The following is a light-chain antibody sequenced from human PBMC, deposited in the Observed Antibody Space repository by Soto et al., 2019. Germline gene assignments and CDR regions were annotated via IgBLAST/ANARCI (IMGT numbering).Light chain of an antibody. CDR2: AAT. J-gene: IGKJ4*01. V-gene: IGKV1-12*01. CDR3: QQANSFPLT. Sequence: DIQMTQSPSYVSASVGDRVSITCRASQDIRSWLAWYQQRPGKAPKLLIYAATILQSGVPSRFSGSGSGTTFTLTINNLQPEDFASYFCQQANSFPLTFGGGIKVDIK. CDR1: QDIRSW.